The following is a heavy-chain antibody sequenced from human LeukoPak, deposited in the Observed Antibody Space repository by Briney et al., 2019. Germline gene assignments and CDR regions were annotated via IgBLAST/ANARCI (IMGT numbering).Heavy chain of an antibody. CDR1: GGSLQSSDKPY. V-gene: IGHV4-39*07. D-gene: IGHD6-6*01. Sequence: SETLSLTCSVSGGSLQSSDKPYWVWIRQPPGRPLEWVGSIYHDGATHQNPSLNSRVTVSMDTTKNQFSLILKSVTAADTAVYYCAGRSLDARPYWGQGILATVSS. CDR3: AGRSLDARPY. CDR2: IYHDGAT. J-gene: IGHJ4*02.